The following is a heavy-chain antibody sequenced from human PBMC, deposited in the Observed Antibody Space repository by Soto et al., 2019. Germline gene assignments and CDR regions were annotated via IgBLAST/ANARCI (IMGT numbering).Heavy chain of an antibody. D-gene: IGHD3-3*01. CDR1: ELTFSSYA. Sequence: GGSLDLSCAASELTFSSYAMGGARQPQGKGLEWVSAISGSGGSTYYADSVKGRFTISRDNSKNTLYLQMNSLRAEDTAVYYCANGRRSGYLVLNYFDYWGQGTLVTVSS. J-gene: IGHJ4*02. CDR2: ISGSGGST. V-gene: IGHV3-23*01. CDR3: ANGRRSGYLVLNYFDY.